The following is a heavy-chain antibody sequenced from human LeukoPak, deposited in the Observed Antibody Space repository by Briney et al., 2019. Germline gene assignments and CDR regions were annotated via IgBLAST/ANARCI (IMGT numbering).Heavy chain of an antibody. CDR1: GFTFSDYA. V-gene: IGHV3-64D*06. Sequence: LSGGSLRLSCSASGFTFSDYAMHWVRQAPGKGLEYVSGINLNGGTTYNADSVKGRFTVSRDNSRNTLYLQMSSLRAEDTAVYYCARSLGSGSYIFYYGMDVWGQGTTVTVSS. CDR3: ARSLGSGSYIFYYGMDV. D-gene: IGHD3-10*01. CDR2: INLNGGTT. J-gene: IGHJ6*02.